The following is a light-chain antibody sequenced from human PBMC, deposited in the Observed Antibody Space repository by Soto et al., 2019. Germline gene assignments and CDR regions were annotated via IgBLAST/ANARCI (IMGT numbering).Light chain of an antibody. V-gene: IGLV2-23*02. CDR3: CSYAGDSYV. CDR2: DVS. Sequence: QSALTQPASVSGSPGQSITISCTGTSSDVGNYNLVSWYQQHPGKAPKLMTYDVSKRPSGVSNRFSGSKSGNTASLTISGLQADDEADYYCCSYAGDSYVFGTGTKLTVL. CDR1: SSDVGNYNL. J-gene: IGLJ1*01.